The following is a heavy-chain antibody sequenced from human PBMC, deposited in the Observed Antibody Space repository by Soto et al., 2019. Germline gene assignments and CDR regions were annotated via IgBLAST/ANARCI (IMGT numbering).Heavy chain of an antibody. CDR3: AREGALGGPNWFDP. J-gene: IGHJ5*02. V-gene: IGHV4-59*01. CDR2: ISYSGTT. CDR1: GGSLSSYY. D-gene: IGHD3-16*01. Sequence: SETLSLTCTVSGGSLSSYYWSWIRRPPGMGLEWIASISYSGTTNYNSSLKSRVTISIDTSKNQFSLKFNSVTAADTAVYYCAREGALGGPNWFDPWGQGTLVTVSS.